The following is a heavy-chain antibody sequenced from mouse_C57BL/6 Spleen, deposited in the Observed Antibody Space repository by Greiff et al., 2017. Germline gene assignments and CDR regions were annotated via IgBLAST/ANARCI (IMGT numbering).Heavy chain of an antibody. V-gene: IGHV1-47*01. Sequence: QVQLKESGAELVKPGASVKMSCKASGYTFTTYPIEWMKQNHGKSLEWIGNFHPYNDDTKYNEKFKGKATLTVEKSSSTVYVELRRLTSYDSAVYYCATAVVVPLGVWGTGTTVTVSS. D-gene: IGHD1-1*01. J-gene: IGHJ1*03. CDR2: FHPYNDDT. CDR1: GYTFTTYP. CDR3: ATAVVVPLGV.